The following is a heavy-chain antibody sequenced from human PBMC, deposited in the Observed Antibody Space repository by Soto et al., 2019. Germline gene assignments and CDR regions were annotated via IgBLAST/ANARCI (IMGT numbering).Heavy chain of an antibody. CDR3: ARGGDWNSYAMDV. Sequence: SQTLSLTCAISGDSVSDNSAAWNWIRQSPSRGLEWLGRTYYRSKWYNDYAVTVKSRITINPDTSKNKFSLHLNSVTPEDSAVYYCARGGDWNSYAMDVWGQGTTVTVSS. CDR2: TYYRSKWYN. CDR1: GDSVSDNSAA. D-gene: IGHD1-1*01. V-gene: IGHV6-1*01. J-gene: IGHJ6*02.